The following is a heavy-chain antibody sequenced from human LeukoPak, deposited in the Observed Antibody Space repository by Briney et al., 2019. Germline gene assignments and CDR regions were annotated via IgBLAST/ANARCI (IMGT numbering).Heavy chain of an antibody. J-gene: IGHJ6*03. V-gene: IGHV4-4*07. CDR2: IYTSGST. CDR1: GGSISSYY. CDR3: ARDIGQWLTFEYSHYYYMDV. D-gene: IGHD6-19*01. Sequence: SETLSLTCTVSGGSISSYYWSWIRQPAGKGLEWIGRIYTSGSTNYNPSLKSRVTMSVDTSKNQFSLKLSSVTAADTAVYYCARDIGQWLTFEYSHYYYMDVWGKGTTVTVSS.